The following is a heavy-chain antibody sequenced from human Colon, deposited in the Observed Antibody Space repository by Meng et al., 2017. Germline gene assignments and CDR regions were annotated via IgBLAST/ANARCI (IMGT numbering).Heavy chain of an antibody. D-gene: IGHD6-19*01. V-gene: IGHV1-2*06. CDR3: AKIHLGDSGLDY. CDR2: INADSGGT. Sequence: QGQLVQSGAEAKKPGASVKVSCKASGYSLSGYYMHWVRQVPGQGLEWMGRINADSGGTNYAEKFQGRVTLTRDTSINTAYMEVTSLRSDDTAVYYCAKIHLGDSGLDYWGQGTLVTVSS. CDR1: GYSLSGYY. J-gene: IGHJ4*02.